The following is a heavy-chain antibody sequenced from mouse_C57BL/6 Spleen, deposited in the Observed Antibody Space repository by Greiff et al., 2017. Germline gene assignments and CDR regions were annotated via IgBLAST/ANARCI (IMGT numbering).Heavy chain of an antibody. V-gene: IGHV1-64*01. CDR3: ARIPGTGAMDY. J-gene: IGHJ4*01. D-gene: IGHD4-1*01. CDR2: IHPNSGST. Sequence: QVQLQQPGAELVKPGASVKLSCKASGYTFTSYWMHWVKQRPGQGLEWIGMIHPNSGSTNYNEKFKSKATLTVDKSSSTAYMQLSSLTSEDSAVYYCARIPGTGAMDYWGQGTSVTVSS. CDR1: GYTFTSYW.